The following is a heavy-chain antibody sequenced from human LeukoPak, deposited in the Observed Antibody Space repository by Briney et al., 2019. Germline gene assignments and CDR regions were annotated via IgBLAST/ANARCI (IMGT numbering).Heavy chain of an antibody. CDR3: ARDRGGDAFDI. V-gene: IGHV4-59*01. CDR1: GGSICSYY. D-gene: IGHD3-10*01. J-gene: IGHJ3*02. Sequence: SETLSLTCTVSGGSICSYYRSWIRQPPGKGLEWIGYIYYSGSTNYNPSLKSRVTISVDTSKNQFSLKLSSVTAADTAVYYCARDRGGDAFDIWGQGTMVTVSS. CDR2: IYYSGST.